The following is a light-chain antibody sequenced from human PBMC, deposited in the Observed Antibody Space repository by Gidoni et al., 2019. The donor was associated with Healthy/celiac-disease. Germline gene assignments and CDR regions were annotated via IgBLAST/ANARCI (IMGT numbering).Light chain of an antibody. J-gene: IGKJ1*01. CDR2: DAS. CDR3: QQRSNWLGT. Sequence: EIVLTPSPATLSLSPGERATLSCRASQSVSSYLAWYQQKPGQAPRLLIYDASNRATGIPARFSGSGSGTDFTLTISSLEPEDFAVYYCQQRSNWLGTFXQXTKVEIK. CDR1: QSVSSY. V-gene: IGKV3-11*01.